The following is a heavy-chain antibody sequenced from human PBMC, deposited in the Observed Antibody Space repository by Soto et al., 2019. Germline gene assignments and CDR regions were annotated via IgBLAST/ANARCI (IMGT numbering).Heavy chain of an antibody. CDR3: ARGEGQNRSPSHFAY. V-gene: IGHV1-46*01. J-gene: IGHJ4*02. Sequence: ASVKVSCKASGYTFTSYHIHWVRQAPGQGLEWVGIINPSGGSTSYAQKFQGRVTMTRDTSTSTVYMELSSLRSEDMAVYYCARGEGQNRSPSHFAYWGQGTLVTVSS. CDR2: INPSGGST. CDR1: GYTFTSYH.